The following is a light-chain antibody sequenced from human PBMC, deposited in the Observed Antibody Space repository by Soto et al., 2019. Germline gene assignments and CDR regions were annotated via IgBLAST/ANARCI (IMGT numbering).Light chain of an antibody. Sequence: EAVMTQSPATLSVYQGERPTLSCRASQSVSSNLAWYQQKPGQAPRLLIYDASTRATGIPARFSGSGSGTEFTLTISSLQSEDFAVYYCQQYNTWPLTFGPGTKVDIK. J-gene: IGKJ3*01. V-gene: IGKV3-15*01. CDR2: DAS. CDR3: QQYNTWPLT. CDR1: QSVSSN.